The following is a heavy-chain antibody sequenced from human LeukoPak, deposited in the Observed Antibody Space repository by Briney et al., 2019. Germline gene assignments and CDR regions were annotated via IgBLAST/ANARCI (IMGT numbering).Heavy chain of an antibody. CDR1: GFTFTNAW. J-gene: IGHJ4*02. D-gene: IGHD1-20*01. CDR3: STLTSRGLSDS. V-gene: IGHV3-15*07. CDR2: IKSKADGETI. Sequence: NPGGSLRFSCAASGFTFTNAWMNWVRQAPGKGLEWVGRIKSKADGETIDYAAPVKGRFTFSRDDSKNMLYLQMNSLKSEDTAVYYCSTLTSRGLSDSWGQGTLVTVSS.